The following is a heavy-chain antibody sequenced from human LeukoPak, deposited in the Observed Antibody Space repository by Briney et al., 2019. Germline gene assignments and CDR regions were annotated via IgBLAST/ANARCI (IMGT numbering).Heavy chain of an antibody. D-gene: IGHD2-2*01. J-gene: IGHJ3*02. V-gene: IGHV3-23*01. CDR1: GFTFSSYA. CDR3: AKVGPQRYGSSTSCYVGAFDI. CDR2: ISGSGGST. Sequence: PGGSLRLSCAASGFTFSSYAMSWVRQAPGKGREWVSAISGSGGSTYYADSVKGRFTISRDNSKNTLYLKMNSLRAEDTAVYYCAKVGPQRYGSSTSCYVGAFDIWGQGTMVTVSS.